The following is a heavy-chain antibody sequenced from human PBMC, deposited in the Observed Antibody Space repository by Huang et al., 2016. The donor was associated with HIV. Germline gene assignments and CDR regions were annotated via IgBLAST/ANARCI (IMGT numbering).Heavy chain of an antibody. CDR3: AREVMITFGGPFDP. Sequence: QVQLQQWGAGLLKPSETLSLTCAVYGGSFSGYSWKWIRQSPGKGLEWSGQINHSGSTDDNPSRKSRVTISMDTSKNQFSLKLNSVTAADTAIYYCAREVMITFGGPFDPWGHGNLVTVSS. CDR1: GGSFSGYS. CDR2: INHSGST. D-gene: IGHD3-16*01. V-gene: IGHV4-34*01. J-gene: IGHJ5*02.